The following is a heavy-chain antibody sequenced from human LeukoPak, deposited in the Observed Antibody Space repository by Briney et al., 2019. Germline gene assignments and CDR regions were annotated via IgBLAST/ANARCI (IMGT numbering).Heavy chain of an antibody. V-gene: IGHV4-39*01. Sequence: PSETLSLTCTVSDDSVNSNGYYWGWIRQSPGKGLEWIGNVDYTGSTFYNPSLKSRLTISVDTSKILFSLKLTSMTAADTAVYYCARSTGLYFDYWGQGTLVTVSS. CDR2: VDYTGST. CDR3: ARSTGLYFDY. J-gene: IGHJ4*02. CDR1: DDSVNSNGYY. D-gene: IGHD6-19*01.